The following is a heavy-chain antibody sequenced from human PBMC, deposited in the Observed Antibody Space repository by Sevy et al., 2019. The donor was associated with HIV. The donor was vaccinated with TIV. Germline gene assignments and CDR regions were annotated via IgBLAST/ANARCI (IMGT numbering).Heavy chain of an antibody. D-gene: IGHD3-3*01. V-gene: IGHV1-2*02. CDR1: GYTFSDSGYY. Sequence: ASVKVSCKASGYTFSDSGYYVHWVRQAPGQGLEWMGWINPKSGATNYAQKFQGRVTMTRDTSVSTANMELTRLTSDDTAVYYCEKESYDFWTGPVDYDYGMDVWGQGTTVTVSS. CDR2: INPKSGAT. J-gene: IGHJ6*02. CDR3: EKESYDFWTGPVDYDYGMDV.